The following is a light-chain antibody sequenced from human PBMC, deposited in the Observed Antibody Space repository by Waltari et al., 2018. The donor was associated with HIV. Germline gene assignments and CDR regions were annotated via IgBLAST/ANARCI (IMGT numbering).Light chain of an antibody. CDR1: NSDVGNYNL. CDR3: CSYAGSDTLV. CDR2: AVT. Sequence: QSALTQPASVSGSPGQSITISCTGTNSDVGNYNLVSWYRQHPDKAPKLLIFAVTRRPSGVSDRFSGSKSGNTASLTSSGLQAEDEADYYCCSYAGSDTLVFGGGTKLTVL. J-gene: IGLJ3*02. V-gene: IGLV2-23*02.